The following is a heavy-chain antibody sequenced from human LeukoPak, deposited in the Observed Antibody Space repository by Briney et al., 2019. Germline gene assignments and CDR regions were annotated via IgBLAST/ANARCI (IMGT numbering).Heavy chain of an antibody. D-gene: IGHD3-22*01. J-gene: IGHJ3*02. V-gene: IGHV1-69*13. CDR2: IIPIVGTA. CDR3: ASLPTYYYDSSALDI. CDR1: GGTFSSYA. Sequence: SVTVSCKASGGTFSSYAISWVRQAPGQGLEWMGGIIPIVGTANYAQKFQGRVTITADEYTSTAYMELSSLRSEDTAVYYCASLPTYYYDSSALDIWGQGTMVTVSS.